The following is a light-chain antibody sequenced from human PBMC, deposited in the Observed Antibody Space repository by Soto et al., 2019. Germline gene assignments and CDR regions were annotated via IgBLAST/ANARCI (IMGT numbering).Light chain of an antibody. CDR1: SRDVGGYNF. CDR2: DVT. CDR3: TSYAGSNIPVL. J-gene: IGLJ2*01. V-gene: IGLV2-8*01. Sequence: QSALTQPTSASGSPGQSVTISCTGTSRDVGGYNFVSWYQQHPGKAPKLMIYDVTERPSGVPDRFSGSKSGNTASLTVSGLQGEDEADYYCTSYAGSNIPVLFGGGTKLTVL.